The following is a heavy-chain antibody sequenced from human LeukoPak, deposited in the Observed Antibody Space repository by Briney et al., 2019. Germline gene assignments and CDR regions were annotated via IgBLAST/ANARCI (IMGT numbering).Heavy chain of an antibody. D-gene: IGHD3-10*02. CDR1: GFPFTTYN. J-gene: IGHJ6*04. CDR2: IDSSSSTI. Sequence: GGSLRLSCAVSGFPFTTYNMNWVRQAPGKGLEWVSYIDSSSSTIYYADSVKGRFTISRDNAKNSLYLQMNSLRAEDTAVYYCAELGITMIGGVWGKGTTVTISS. V-gene: IGHV3-48*04. CDR3: AELGITMIGGV.